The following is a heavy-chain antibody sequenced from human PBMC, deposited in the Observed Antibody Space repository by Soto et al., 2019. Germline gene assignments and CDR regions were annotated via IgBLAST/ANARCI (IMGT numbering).Heavy chain of an antibody. CDR3: LVASAAY. CDR2: ISSSGGST. D-gene: IGHD6-13*01. Sequence: GGSLRLSCAASGFTFSTYAMSWVRQAPGKGLDCVSGISSSGGSTYYADSVKGRFTISRDNSQNTVYLQMSSLRDADTAVYYCLVASAAYWGQGNQVTVSS. J-gene: IGHJ4*02. CDR1: GFTFSTYA. V-gene: IGHV3-23*01.